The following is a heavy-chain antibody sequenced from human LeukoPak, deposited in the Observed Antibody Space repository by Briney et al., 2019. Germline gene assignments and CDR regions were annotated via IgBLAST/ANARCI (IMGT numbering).Heavy chain of an antibody. V-gene: IGHV4-39*01. Sequence: TPSETLSLTCTVSGGSISSSSYYWGWVRQPPGKGLVWIGCIYYSGSPYYNPSLKSRVTISVDTAKNQFSLKLSSVTAADTAVYYCARQGGSVLHYSDYWGQGTLVTVSS. CDR1: GGSISSSSYY. D-gene: IGHD5-12*01. CDR2: IYYSGSP. J-gene: IGHJ4*02. CDR3: ARQGGSVLHYSDY.